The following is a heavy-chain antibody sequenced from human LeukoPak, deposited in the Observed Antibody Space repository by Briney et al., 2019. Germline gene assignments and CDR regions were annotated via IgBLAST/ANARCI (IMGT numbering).Heavy chain of an antibody. D-gene: IGHD3-9*01. V-gene: IGHV3-48*03. J-gene: IGHJ5*02. Sequence: PGGSLRLSCAASGFTFSSYEMNWVRQAPGKGLEWVSYISSSGSTIYYADSVKGRFTISRDNAKNSLYLQMNSLRAEDTAVYYCARESHYDILTGYTWGQGTLVTVSS. CDR1: GFTFSSYE. CDR3: ARESHYDILTGYT. CDR2: ISSSGSTI.